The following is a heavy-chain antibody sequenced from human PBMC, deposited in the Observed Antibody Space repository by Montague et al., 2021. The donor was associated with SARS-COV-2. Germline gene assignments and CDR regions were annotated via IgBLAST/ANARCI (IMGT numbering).Heavy chain of an antibody. J-gene: IGHJ4*02. V-gene: IGHV4-59*13. Sequence: SETLSLTCTVSGGSISSYYWSWVRLPPRQGTGLIWCFYYSGTSSSNPSLNSRVPISVDTSTNQFSLKLDSVTAADTAVYYCARESGDYSSGRFDYWGQGTLVTVSS. CDR1: GGSISSYY. CDR2: FYYSGTS. D-gene: IGHD6-19*01. CDR3: ARESGDYSSGRFDY.